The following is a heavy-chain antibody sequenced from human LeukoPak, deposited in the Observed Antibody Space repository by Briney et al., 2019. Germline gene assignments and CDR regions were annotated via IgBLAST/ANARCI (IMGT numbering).Heavy chain of an antibody. CDR1: GASISSDY. V-gene: IGHV4-4*09. D-gene: IGHD2-21*02. CDR2: IYSSETT. CDR3: ARHFPYCGGDCPYYYMDV. Sequence: SETLSLTCSVSGASISSDYWSWIRQPPGKGLEWIGNIYSSETTKYNPSLRSRATISGDTSKNQFSLKLSSVTAADTAVYYCARHFPYCGGDCPYYYMDVWGKGATVTVSS. J-gene: IGHJ6*03.